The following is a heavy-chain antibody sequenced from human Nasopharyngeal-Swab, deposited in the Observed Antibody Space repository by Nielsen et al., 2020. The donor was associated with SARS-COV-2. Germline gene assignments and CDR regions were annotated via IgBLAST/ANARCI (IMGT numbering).Heavy chain of an antibody. D-gene: IGHD5-12*01. V-gene: IGHV7-4-1*02. Sequence: ASVKVSCKASGYTFTSYAMNWVRQAPGQGLEWMGWINTNTGNPTYAQGFTGRFVFSLDTSVSTAYLQISSLKAEDTAVYHCARGDIVATIDWGVHFDYWGQGTLVTVSS. CDR2: INTNTGNP. J-gene: IGHJ4*02. CDR1: GYTFTSYA. CDR3: ARGDIVATIDWGVHFDY.